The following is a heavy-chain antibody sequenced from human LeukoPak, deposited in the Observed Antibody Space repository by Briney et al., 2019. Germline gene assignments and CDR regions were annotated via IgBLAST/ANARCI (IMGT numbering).Heavy chain of an antibody. Sequence: PGGSLRLSCAASGFTFDDYGMSWVRQAPGKGLEWVSGINWNGGSTGYADSVKGRLTISRDNAKNSLYLQMNSLRAEDTALYYCARYYYDSSGYYGAFDYWGQGTLVTVSS. CDR3: ARYYYDSSGYYGAFDY. CDR1: GFTFDDYG. J-gene: IGHJ4*02. V-gene: IGHV3-20*04. D-gene: IGHD3-22*01. CDR2: INWNGGST.